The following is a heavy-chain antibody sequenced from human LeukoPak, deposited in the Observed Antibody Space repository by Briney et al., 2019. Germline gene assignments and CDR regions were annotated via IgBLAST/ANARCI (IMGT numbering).Heavy chain of an antibody. D-gene: IGHD5/OR15-5a*01. CDR2: ISGSGGST. V-gene: IGHV3-23*01. J-gene: IGHJ4*02. Sequence: GGSLRLSCAASGFTFSSYAMSWVRQAPGKGLEWISAISGSGGSTYYVDSVKGRFTISRDNSKNTLCLQMNSLRDEDTAIYYCAKDRFRVVSTTEGYWGQGTLVTVSS. CDR3: AKDRFRVVSTTEGY. CDR1: GFTFSSYA.